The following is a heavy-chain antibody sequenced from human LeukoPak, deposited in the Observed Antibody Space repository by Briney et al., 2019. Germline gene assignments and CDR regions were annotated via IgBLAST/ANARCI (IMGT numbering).Heavy chain of an antibody. V-gene: IGHV3-23*01. J-gene: IGHJ4*02. CDR1: GFTFNSYA. Sequence: PGGSLRLSCAASGFTFNSYAMSWVRQAPGKGLEWVAAIYGRGETTYYADLVKGRFTISRDNSKNTLYLQMNSLRAEDTAVYYCAKTAMIKVIINTYPKGLNYWGQGTLVTVSS. CDR3: AKTAMIKVIINTYPKGLNY. D-gene: IGHD3-10*01. CDR2: IYGRGETT.